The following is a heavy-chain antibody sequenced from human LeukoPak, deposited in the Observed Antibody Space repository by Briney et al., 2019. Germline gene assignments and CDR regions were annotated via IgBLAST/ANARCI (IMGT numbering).Heavy chain of an antibody. CDR1: GFTFSSYA. V-gene: IGHV3-23*01. J-gene: IGHJ4*02. CDR2: ISGSGGST. CDR3: ARVPGYCYGSGRNMGGDFDY. D-gene: IGHD3-10*01. Sequence: GGSLRLSCAASGFTFSSYAMSWVRQAPGKGLEWVSAISGSGGSTYYADSVKGRFTISRDNSKNTLYLQMNSLRAEDTAVYYCARVPGYCYGSGRNMGGDFDYWGQGTLVTVSS.